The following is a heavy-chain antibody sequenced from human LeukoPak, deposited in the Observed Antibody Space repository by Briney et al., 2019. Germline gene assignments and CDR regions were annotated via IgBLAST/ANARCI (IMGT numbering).Heavy chain of an antibody. V-gene: IGHV1-18*01. Sequence: GASVKVSCKASGYTFTSYGISWVRQAPGQGLEWMGWISAYNGNTNYAQKLQGRVTMTTDTSTSTAYMELRSLRPDDTDVYYCAREYYGSGSYYAPVTDYWGQGTLVTVSS. CDR3: AREYYGSGSYYAPVTDY. CDR1: GYTFTSYG. D-gene: IGHD3-10*01. J-gene: IGHJ4*02. CDR2: ISAYNGNT.